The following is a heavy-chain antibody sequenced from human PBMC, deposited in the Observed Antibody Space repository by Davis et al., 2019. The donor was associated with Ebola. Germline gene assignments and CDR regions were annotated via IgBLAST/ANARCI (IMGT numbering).Heavy chain of an antibody. V-gene: IGHV4-39*07. CDR2: IYYSGST. CDR1: GGSISSSSYY. J-gene: IGHJ6*02. CDR3: ARDISVGVTIIRSYGMDV. D-gene: IGHD1-26*01. Sequence: SETLSLTCTVSGGSISSSSYYWGWIRQPPGKGLEWIGSIYYSGSTNYNPSLKSRVTISVDKSKNQFSLKLSSVTAADTAVYYCARDISVGVTIIRSYGMDVWGQGTTVTVSS.